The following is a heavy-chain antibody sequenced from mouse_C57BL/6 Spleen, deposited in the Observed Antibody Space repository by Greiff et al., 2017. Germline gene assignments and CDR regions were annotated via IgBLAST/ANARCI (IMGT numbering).Heavy chain of an antibody. CDR2: IYPGDGDT. V-gene: IGHV1-82*01. CDR1: GYAFSSSW. Sequence: QVQLQQSGPELVKPGASVKISCKASGYAFSSSWMNWVKQRPGKGLEWIGRIYPGDGDTNYNGKFKGKATLTADNSSSTVYMQLSRLTSEDSAVYFCARKVAANFDYWGQGTTLTVSS. D-gene: IGHD1-1*01. CDR3: ARKVAANFDY. J-gene: IGHJ2*01.